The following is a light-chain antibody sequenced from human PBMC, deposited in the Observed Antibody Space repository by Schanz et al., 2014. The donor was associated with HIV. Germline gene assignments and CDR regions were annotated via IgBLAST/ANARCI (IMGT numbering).Light chain of an antibody. Sequence: EIVMTQSPATLSVSPGERATLSCRASQSVSSNLAWYQQKPGQAPRLLIYGASTRATGIPARFSGSGSGTEFTLTISSLQSEDFAVYFCQHYNGWAFGGGTRVEI. CDR2: GAS. J-gene: IGKJ4*01. CDR3: QHYNGWA. V-gene: IGKV3-15*01. CDR1: QSVSSN.